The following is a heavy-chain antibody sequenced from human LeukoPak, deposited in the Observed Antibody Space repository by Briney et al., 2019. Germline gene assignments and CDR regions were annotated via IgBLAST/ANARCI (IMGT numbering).Heavy chain of an antibody. J-gene: IGHJ4*02. CDR1: GNTFTNYY. CDR3: ARLGTTGVTSHLDY. D-gene: IGHD1-14*01. V-gene: IGHV1-18*04. CDR2: INPDSGGT. Sequence: GASVKVSCKASGNTFTNYYIHWVRQAPGQGLEWMGWINPDSGGTNYAQKLQGRVTLTTDTSTSTAYMELRSLRSDDTAVYYCARLGTTGVTSHLDYWGQGTLVTVSS.